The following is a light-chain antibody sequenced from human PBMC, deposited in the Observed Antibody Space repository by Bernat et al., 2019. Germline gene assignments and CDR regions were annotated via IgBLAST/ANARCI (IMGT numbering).Light chain of an antibody. J-gene: IGLJ3*02. V-gene: IGLV1-40*01. CDR3: QSYDSGLTSSV. CDR1: SSNIGAGFD. Sequence: QSVLTQSPSVAGAPGQRVTISCSGSSSNIGAGFDVHWYQQLPGTAPKLLIYGNFNRPSGVLDRFSGSKSGTSASLAITGLQAEDEADYYCQSYDSGLTSSVFGGGTKLTVL. CDR2: GNF.